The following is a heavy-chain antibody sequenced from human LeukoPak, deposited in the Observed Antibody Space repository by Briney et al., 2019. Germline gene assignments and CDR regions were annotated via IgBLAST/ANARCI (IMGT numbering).Heavy chain of an antibody. CDR3: ASCSGGSCTNY. Sequence: GGSLRLSCAASGFTFSNYDMSWVRQAPGKGLEWVSAISGSGGTTYYADSVKGRFTISRDNSKNTLYLQMNSLRAEDTAVYYCASCSGGSCTNYWGQGTLVTVSS. J-gene: IGHJ4*02. CDR1: GFTFSNYD. V-gene: IGHV3-23*01. D-gene: IGHD2-15*01. CDR2: ISGSGGTT.